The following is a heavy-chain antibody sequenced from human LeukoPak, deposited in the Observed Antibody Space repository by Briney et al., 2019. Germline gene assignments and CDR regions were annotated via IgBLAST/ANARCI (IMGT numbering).Heavy chain of an antibody. J-gene: IGHJ5*02. V-gene: IGHV4-4*07. D-gene: IGHD3-3*01. CDR2: IYTSGST. CDR3: AREPYDFWSGYFGNWFDP. CDR1: GGFISSYY. Sequence: SETLSLTCLGSGGFISSYYRSWLRQPAGKGLEGIGRIYTSGSTNYNPSLKSRVTMSVDTSKNQFSLKLSSVTAADTAVYYCAREPYDFWSGYFGNWFDPWGQGTLVTVSS.